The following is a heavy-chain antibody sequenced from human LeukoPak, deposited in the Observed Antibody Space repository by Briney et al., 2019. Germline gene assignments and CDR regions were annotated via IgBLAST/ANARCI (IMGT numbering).Heavy chain of an antibody. Sequence: ASVKVSCKASGYTFTGYYMHWVRQAPGQGLEWMGWINPNSGGTNYAQKFQGRVTMTRDTSISTAYMELSRLRSDDTAVYYCARDREAPLSYYGSGSYLGGWFDPWGQGTLVTVSS. CDR3: ARDREAPLSYYGSGSYLGGWFDP. D-gene: IGHD3-10*01. J-gene: IGHJ5*02. V-gene: IGHV1-2*02. CDR1: GYTFTGYY. CDR2: INPNSGGT.